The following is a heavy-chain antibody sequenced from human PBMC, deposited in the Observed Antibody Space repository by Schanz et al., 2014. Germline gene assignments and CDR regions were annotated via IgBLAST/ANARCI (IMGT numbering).Heavy chain of an antibody. Sequence: EVQLLESGGGLVQPGGSLRLSCIGSGFTFRSYALGWVRQAPGKGLEWVSLVSASGGGPFYADSVKGRFTISRDNSKNTLYLQMNNLRAEDTAVYFCAKAKSGAHGAFDIWGQGTMXTVSS. CDR1: GFTFRSYA. CDR3: AKAKSGAHGAFDI. J-gene: IGHJ3*02. D-gene: IGHD3-10*01. V-gene: IGHV3-23*01. CDR2: VSASGGGP.